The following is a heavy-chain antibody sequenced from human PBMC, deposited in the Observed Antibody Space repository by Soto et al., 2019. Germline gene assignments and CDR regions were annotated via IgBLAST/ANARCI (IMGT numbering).Heavy chain of an antibody. Sequence: ASVKVSCKASGGTFSSYAISWVRQAPGQGLEWMGGIIPIFGTANYAQKFQGRVTITADKSTSTAYMELSSLRSEDTAVYYCAGYRYYDFWSGSKAPYWSGRDVWGQGTTVTVSS. V-gene: IGHV1-69*06. CDR3: AGYRYYDFWSGSKAPYWSGRDV. J-gene: IGHJ6*02. CDR2: IIPIFGTA. D-gene: IGHD3-3*01. CDR1: GGTFSSYA.